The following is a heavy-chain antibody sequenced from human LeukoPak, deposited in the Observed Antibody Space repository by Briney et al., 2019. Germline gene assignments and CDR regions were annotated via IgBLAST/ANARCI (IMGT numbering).Heavy chain of an antibody. CDR2: ISTSSSTI. CDR3: EAYSSSSQDDY. J-gene: IGHJ4*02. Sequence: PGGSLRLSCAASGFTFSSYSMNWVRRAPGKGLEWVSYISTSSSTIYYADSVKGRFTISRDNAKNPLYLQMNSLRDEDTAVYYCEAYSSSSQDDYWGQGTLVTVSS. V-gene: IGHV3-48*02. CDR1: GFTFSSYS. D-gene: IGHD6-6*01.